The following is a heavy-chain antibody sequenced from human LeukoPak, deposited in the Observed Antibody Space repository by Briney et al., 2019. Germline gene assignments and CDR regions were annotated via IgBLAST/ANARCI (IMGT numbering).Heavy chain of an antibody. Sequence: PGGSLRLSCAASGFTFSSYSMNWVRQAPGKGLEWVSSISSSNSYIYYADSLKGRFTISRDNAKNSLYLQMNSLRAEDTAVYYCAGGQPDGSGSYHPPYWYSDLWGRGTLVTVSS. D-gene: IGHD3-10*01. CDR2: ISSSNSYI. CDR1: GFTFSSYS. CDR3: AGGQPDGSGSYHPPYWYSDL. V-gene: IGHV3-21*01. J-gene: IGHJ2*01.